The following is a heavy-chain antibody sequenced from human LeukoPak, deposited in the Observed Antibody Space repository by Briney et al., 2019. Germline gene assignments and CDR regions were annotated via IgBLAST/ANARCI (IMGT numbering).Heavy chain of an antibody. CDR3: TTGTLTSDY. CDR1: GFTFSDAW. J-gene: IGHJ4*02. V-gene: IGHV3-15*01. D-gene: IGHD4-17*01. CDR2: IKSKSDGRTT. Sequence: GGSLRLSCAASGFTFSDAWMSWVRQAPGKGLEWLGRIKSKSDGRTTDYAAPVKGRFTISKDDSKNTLYLQMNSLKTEDTGIYYCTTGTLTSDYGGQGTLVTVSA.